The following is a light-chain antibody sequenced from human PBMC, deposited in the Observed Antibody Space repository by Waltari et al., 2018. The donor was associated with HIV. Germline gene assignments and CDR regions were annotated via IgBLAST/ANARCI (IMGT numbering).Light chain of an antibody. Sequence: QSVLTQPPSVSGAPGQRVTISCTGSSSNIGAGYDVPWYQQLPGTAPKLLIYGNSNRPSGVPDRFSGSKSGTSASLAITGLQAEDDADYYCQSYDSSLSGCVFGGGTKLTVL. J-gene: IGLJ2*01. V-gene: IGLV1-40*01. CDR2: GNS. CDR1: SSNIGAGYD. CDR3: QSYDSSLSGCV.